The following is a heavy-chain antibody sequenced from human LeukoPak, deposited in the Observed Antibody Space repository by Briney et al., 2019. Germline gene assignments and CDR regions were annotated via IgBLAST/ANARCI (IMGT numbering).Heavy chain of an antibody. V-gene: IGHV4-34*01. CDR1: GGSFSSYY. D-gene: IGHD1-26*01. Sequence: SETLSLTCAVDGGSFSSYYRSCVRQPPGKGLEWIGEINHSGSTNYNPSLKSRVTISVDTSKNQFSLKLSSVTAADTAVYYYARREGGSYYDFDYWGQGTLVTVSS. CDR3: ARREGGSYYDFDY. CDR2: INHSGST. J-gene: IGHJ4*02.